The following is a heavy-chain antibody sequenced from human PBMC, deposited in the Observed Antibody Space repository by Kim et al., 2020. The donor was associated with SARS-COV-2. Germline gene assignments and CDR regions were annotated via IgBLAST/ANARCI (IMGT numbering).Heavy chain of an antibody. V-gene: IGHV1-3*01. CDR2: INAGNGNT. J-gene: IGHJ4*02. CDR1: GYTFTSYA. CDR3: TGYYDSSGYSSELWSFDY. Sequence: ASVKVSCKASGYTFTSYAMHWVRQAPGQRLEWMGWINAGNGNTKYSQKFQGRVTITRDTSASTAYMELSSLRSEDTAVYYCTGYYDSSGYSSELWSFDYWGQGTLVTVSS. D-gene: IGHD3-22*01.